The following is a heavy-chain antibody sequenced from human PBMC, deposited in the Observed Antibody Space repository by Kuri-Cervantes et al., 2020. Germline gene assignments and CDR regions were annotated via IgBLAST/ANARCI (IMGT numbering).Heavy chain of an antibody. V-gene: IGHV3-11*04. J-gene: IGHJ5*02. CDR2: ISTSGNTR. CDR1: GFTVSSSY. CDR3: AREWFDP. Sequence: GGSLRLSCAASGFTVSSSYMSWGRQAPGKGLEWVSYISTSGNTRYYADSVRGRFTISRDNAKNSLYLQLNSLRAEDTAVYYCAREWFDPWGQGTLVTVSS.